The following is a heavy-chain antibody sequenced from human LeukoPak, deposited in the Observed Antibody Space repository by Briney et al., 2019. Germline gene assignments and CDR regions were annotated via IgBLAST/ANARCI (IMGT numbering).Heavy chain of an antibody. D-gene: IGHD2-8*01. CDR2: IYSGGST. J-gene: IGHJ4*02. CDR1: GLTVSSNY. Sequence: GGSLRLSCAASGLTVSSNYMSWVRQAPGKGLEGVSFIYSGGSTYYADSVKGRFTISRDNSKNTLYLQMNSLRAEDTAVYYCARLGGHRYCTNGVCYYCDYWGQGTLVTVS. CDR3: ARLGGHRYCTNGVCYYCDY. V-gene: IGHV3-66*01.